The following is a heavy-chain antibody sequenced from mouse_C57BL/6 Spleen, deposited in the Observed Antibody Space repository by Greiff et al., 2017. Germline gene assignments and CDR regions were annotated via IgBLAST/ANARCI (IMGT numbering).Heavy chain of an antibody. J-gene: IGHJ1*03. CDR2: IYPGSGST. CDR1: GYTFTSYW. V-gene: IGHV1-55*01. CDR3: ARHYYGSSPGYFDV. D-gene: IGHD1-1*01. Sequence: VQLQQPGAELVTPGASVKMSCKASGYTFTSYWITWVQQRPGQGLEWIGDIYPGSGSTNYNEKFNSKATLTVDTSSSTAYMQLSRLTSEDSAVDYCARHYYGSSPGYFDVWGTGTTVTVSS.